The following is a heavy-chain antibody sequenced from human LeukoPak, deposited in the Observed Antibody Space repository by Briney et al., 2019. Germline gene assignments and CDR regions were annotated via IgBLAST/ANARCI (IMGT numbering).Heavy chain of an antibody. J-gene: IGHJ4*02. V-gene: IGHV3-48*01. Sequence: PGGSLRLSCAASGFDFTSYNMNWVRQAPGKGLEWISYISPSTTTIYYADSVKGRFTISRDNAKNSLYLQMNSLRAEDTAVYYCARGKGIENWGQGTLVTVSS. CDR3: ARGKGIEN. CDR1: GFDFTSYN. D-gene: IGHD2-15*01. CDR2: ISPSTTTI.